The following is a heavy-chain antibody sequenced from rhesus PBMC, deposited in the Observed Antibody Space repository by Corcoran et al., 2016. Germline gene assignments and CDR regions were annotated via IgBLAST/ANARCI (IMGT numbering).Heavy chain of an antibody. CDR2: ISNGGGST. CDR3: AKGDSSFFDY. D-gene: IGHD6-13*01. V-gene: IGHV3S5*01. Sequence: EVQLVESGGGLVQPGGSLRLSCAASGFTFSSYGMSWVRQAPGKGLAWVSYISNGGGSTYYADSVKGRFTISRDNSKNTLSLQMNSLRAEDTAVYYCAKGDSSFFDYWGQGVLVTVSS. J-gene: IGHJ4*01. CDR1: GFTFSSYG.